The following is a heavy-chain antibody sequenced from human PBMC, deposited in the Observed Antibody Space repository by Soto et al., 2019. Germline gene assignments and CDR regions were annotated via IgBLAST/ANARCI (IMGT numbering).Heavy chain of an antibody. V-gene: IGHV1-46*01. Sequence: ASVKVSCKASGYTFTSYYMHWVRQAPGQGPEWMGIINPSGGSTSYAQKFQGRVTMTRDTSTSTVYMELSSLRSEDTAVYYCARAQVYDFWSGYLDYWGQGTLVTVSS. D-gene: IGHD3-3*01. CDR2: INPSGGST. CDR3: ARAQVYDFWSGYLDY. CDR1: GYTFTSYY. J-gene: IGHJ4*02.